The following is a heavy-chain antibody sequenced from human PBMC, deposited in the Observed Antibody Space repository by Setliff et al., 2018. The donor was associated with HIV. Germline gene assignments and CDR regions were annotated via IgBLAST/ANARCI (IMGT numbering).Heavy chain of an antibody. J-gene: IGHJ5*02. CDR2: ISHSGST. D-gene: IGHD3-10*01. Sequence: LSLTCIVSGVSTISSSSSYYWGWIRQPPGKGLEWIGYISHSGSTYYNPSLRSRVTISVDTSKNQFSLKLSSVTAADTAVYYCARERSALLWKNWFDPWGQGTLVTVSS. V-gene: IGHV4-39*02. CDR3: ARERSALLWKNWFDP. CDR1: GVSTISSSSSYY.